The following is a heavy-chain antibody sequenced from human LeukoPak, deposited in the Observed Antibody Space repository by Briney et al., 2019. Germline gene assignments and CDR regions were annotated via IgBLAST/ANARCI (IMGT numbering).Heavy chain of an antibody. J-gene: IGHJ4*02. CDR2: VSYSGSS. V-gene: IGHV4-59*12. Sequence: PSETLSLTCTVSGDSISSYYWSWIRQPPGKGLEWIGYVSYSGSSDCNPSLKSRVTISVDTSKNHFSLKLSSVTAADTAVYYCARDGGPYGGYRGYFDYWGQGTLVTVSS. CDR3: ARDGGPYGGYRGYFDY. CDR1: GDSISSYY. D-gene: IGHD5-12*01.